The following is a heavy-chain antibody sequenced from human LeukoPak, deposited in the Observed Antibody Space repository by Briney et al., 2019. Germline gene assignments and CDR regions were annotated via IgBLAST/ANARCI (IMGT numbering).Heavy chain of an antibody. CDR3: ARDVVVTDPSTGYYYGMDV. J-gene: IGHJ6*02. CDR1: GFTFSSYS. D-gene: IGHD2-21*02. CDR2: ISSSSSYI. V-gene: IGHV3-21*04. Sequence: GGSLRLSCAASGFTFSSYSMNWVRQAPGKGLEWVSSISSSSSYIYYADSVKGRFTISRDNAKNSLYLQMNSLRAEDTAVYYCARDVVVTDPSTGYYYGMDVWGQGTTVTVSS.